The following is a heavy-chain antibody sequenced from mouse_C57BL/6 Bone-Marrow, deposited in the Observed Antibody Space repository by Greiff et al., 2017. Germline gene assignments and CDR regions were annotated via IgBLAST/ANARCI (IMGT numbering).Heavy chain of an antibody. J-gene: IGHJ2*01. CDR3: ARSRVLLRYPLDY. CDR2: IDPSDSET. D-gene: IGHD1-1*01. Sequence: VQLQQPGAELVRPGSSVKLSCKASGYTFTSYWMHWVKQRPIQGLEWIGNIDPSDSETHYNQKFKDKATLTVDKSSSTAYLQLSSLTSEDSAVYYCARSRVLLRYPLDYWGQGTTLTVSS. CDR1: GYTFTSYW. V-gene: IGHV1-52*01.